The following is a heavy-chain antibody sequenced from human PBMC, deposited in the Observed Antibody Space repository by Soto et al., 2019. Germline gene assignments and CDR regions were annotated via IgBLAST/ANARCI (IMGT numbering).Heavy chain of an antibody. D-gene: IGHD3-3*01. CDR2: IIPIFGTA. Sequence: QVQLVQSGAEVKKPGSSVKVSCKASGGTFSSYAISWVRQAPGQGLEWMGGIIPIFGTANYAQKFQGRVTITAYESTSTAYMELSSLRSEDTAVYYCARAQDFWSGPVMYYYYGMDVWGQGTTVTVSS. CDR1: GGTFSSYA. V-gene: IGHV1-69*01. CDR3: ARAQDFWSGPVMYYYYGMDV. J-gene: IGHJ6*02.